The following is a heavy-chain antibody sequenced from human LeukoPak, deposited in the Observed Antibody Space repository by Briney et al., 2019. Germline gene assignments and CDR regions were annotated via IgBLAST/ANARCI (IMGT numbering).Heavy chain of an antibody. CDR2: ISFDTKNI. J-gene: IGHJ4*02. D-gene: IGHD3-9*01. V-gene: IGHV3-30*03. CDR1: GFTFSSYG. CDR3: ASYDILTGYHAPFDY. Sequence: GGSLRLSCAASGFTFSSYGIHWVRQAPGKGLEWVALISFDTKNIYYAESVKGRFTVSRDNSQNMVYLQLNSLRTEDSAVYYCASYDILTGYHAPFDYWGQGTLVTVSS.